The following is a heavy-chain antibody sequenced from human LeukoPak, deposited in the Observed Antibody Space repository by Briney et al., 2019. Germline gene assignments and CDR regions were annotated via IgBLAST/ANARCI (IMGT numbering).Heavy chain of an antibody. V-gene: IGHV1-3*01. D-gene: IGHD3-3*01. J-gene: IGHJ5*02. CDR1: RYTFTSYA. CDR2: INAGNGNT. Sequence: ASVKVSCKASRYTFTSYAMHWVRQAPGQRLEWMGWINAGNGNTKYSQKFQGRVTITRDTSASTAYMELSSLRSEDTAVYYCARVGTIFGVTSRYWFDPWGQGTLVTVSS. CDR3: ARVGTIFGVTSRYWFDP.